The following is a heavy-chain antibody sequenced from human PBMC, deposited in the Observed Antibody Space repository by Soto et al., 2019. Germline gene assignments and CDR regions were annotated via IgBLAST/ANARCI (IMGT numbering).Heavy chain of an antibody. CDR3: VNTAGSRGLVLDLGSWFEP. Sequence: QVQLVQSGAEVKKPGSSVKVSCKASGGTFSSYTISWVRQAPGQRLDWMGRIIPIRGIANYAQKFQGRVTITADKATSTAYMELSSLSSEDTAVYYCVNTAGSRGLVLDLGSWFEPWGQGNLVTVSP. CDR1: GGTFSSYT. D-gene: IGHD6-19*01. CDR2: IIPIRGIA. J-gene: IGHJ5*02. V-gene: IGHV1-69*02.